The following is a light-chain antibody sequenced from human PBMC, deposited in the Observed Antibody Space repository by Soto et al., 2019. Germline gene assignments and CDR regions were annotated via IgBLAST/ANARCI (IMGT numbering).Light chain of an antibody. CDR1: QDIHTW. J-gene: IGKJ3*01. CDR2: GAS. CDR3: QQATRFPFT. V-gene: IGKV1-12*02. Sequence: DMQMTQSPSSVSASVGDRVTITCRASQDIHTWLAWYQQKPGKAPKLRIYGASSLQSGVPSRFSGSGSGTDFTLTISSRQPEDFATYCWQQATRFPFTFGRGTIVDIK.